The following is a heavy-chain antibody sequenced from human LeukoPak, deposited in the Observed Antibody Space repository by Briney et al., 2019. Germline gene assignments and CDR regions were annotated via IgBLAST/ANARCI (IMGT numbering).Heavy chain of an antibody. J-gene: IGHJ4*02. CDR1: GFTFSSYT. D-gene: IGHD3-22*01. V-gene: IGHV3-21*01. CDR3: ARGSRGDSKDIDY. Sequence: GGSLRLSCAASGFTFSSYTMNWVRQAPGKGLEWVSSISSSSSYIYYADSVKGRFTISRDNAKNSLYLQMNSLRAEDTAVYYCARGSRGDSKDIDYWGQGTLVTVSS. CDR2: ISSSSSYI.